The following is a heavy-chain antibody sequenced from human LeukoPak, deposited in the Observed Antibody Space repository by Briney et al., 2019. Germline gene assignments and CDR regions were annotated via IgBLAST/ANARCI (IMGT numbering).Heavy chain of an antibody. V-gene: IGHV4-39*07. CDR3: ARAYGSGRPAYYYYYYMDV. D-gene: IGHD3-10*01. CDR2: IYYSGST. J-gene: IGHJ6*03. Sequence: SSETLSLTCTVSGGSISSSSYYWGWIRQPPGKGLEWIGSIYYSGSTYYNPSLKSRVTISVDTSKNQFSLKLSSVTAADTAVYYCARAYGSGRPAYYYYYYMDVWGKGTTVTVSS. CDR1: GGSISSSSYY.